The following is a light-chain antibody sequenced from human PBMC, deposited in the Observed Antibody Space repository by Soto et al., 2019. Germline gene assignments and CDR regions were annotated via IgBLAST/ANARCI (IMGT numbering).Light chain of an antibody. J-gene: IGKJ1*01. Sequence: DIQMTQSPSSLSASVGDRVTITCRASQSISSYLNLYQQKPGKAPTLLIYAASSLKSGVPSRFSGSGSGTDYTLSISSLLPEDFATYYCQRRYRTRRTVGQETKVEIK. CDR3: QRRYRTRRT. CDR2: AAS. V-gene: IGKV1-39*01. CDR1: QSISSY.